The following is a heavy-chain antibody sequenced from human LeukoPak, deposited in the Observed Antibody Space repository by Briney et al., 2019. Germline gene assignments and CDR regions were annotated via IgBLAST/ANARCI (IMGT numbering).Heavy chain of an antibody. V-gene: IGHV4-61*02. CDR3: ARVLYSSWWHFFDT. J-gene: IGHJ3*02. CDR1: LGSLTSGSYY. D-gene: IGHD6-13*01. CDR2: IYTSGST. Sequence: PSGTLSLSCAVSLGSLTSGSYYGSWVRRPAGEGLEWIGRIYTSGSTNYNPSLKSRVTISVGTSKNQFSLKLSSVTAADTAVYYCARVLYSSWWHFFDTWAKGQWSPSLQ.